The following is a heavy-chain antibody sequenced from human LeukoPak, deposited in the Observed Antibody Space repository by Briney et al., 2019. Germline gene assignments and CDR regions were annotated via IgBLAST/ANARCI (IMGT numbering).Heavy chain of an antibody. J-gene: IGHJ6*02. CDR1: GGTFSSYA. CDR2: IIPILGIA. V-gene: IGHV1-69*04. CDR3: ARPDSGYDSKNGGMDV. D-gene: IGHD5-12*01. Sequence: ASVKVSCKASGGTFSSYAISWVRQAPGQGLEWMGRIIPILGIANYAQKFQGRVTITADKSTSTAYMELSSLRSEDTAVYYCARPDSGYDSKNGGMDVWGQGTTVTVSS.